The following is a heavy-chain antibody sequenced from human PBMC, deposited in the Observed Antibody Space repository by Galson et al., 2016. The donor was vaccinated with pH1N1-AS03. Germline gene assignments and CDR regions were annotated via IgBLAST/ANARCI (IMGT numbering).Heavy chain of an antibody. CDR1: DYTFTNYG. Sequence: SGKVSCKASDYTFTNYGISWVRQAPGQGLEWMGWISTYNGNTNYAQKFQGRVTMTTDTSTSTAYMELRSLRSDDTAVYYCARDYSTSSQYYYYYYMDVWGKGTTVTVFS. V-gene: IGHV1-18*01. D-gene: IGHD6-6*01. J-gene: IGHJ6*03. CDR2: ISTYNGNT. CDR3: ARDYSTSSQYYYYYYMDV.